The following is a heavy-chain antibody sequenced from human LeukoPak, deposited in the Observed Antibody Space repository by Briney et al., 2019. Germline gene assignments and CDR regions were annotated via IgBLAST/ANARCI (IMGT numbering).Heavy chain of an antibody. D-gene: IGHD2-21*01. CDR3: AKFHIVVVNGYFDY. J-gene: IGHJ4*02. Sequence: PGGSLRLSCAASGFTVSSNYMSWVRQAPGKGLEWVSVIYSGGSTYYADSVKGRFTISRDYSKNTLYMQMNSLRAEDTAVYYCAKFHIVVVNGYFDYWGQGTLVTVSS. CDR1: GFTVSSNY. V-gene: IGHV3-53*01. CDR2: IYSGGST.